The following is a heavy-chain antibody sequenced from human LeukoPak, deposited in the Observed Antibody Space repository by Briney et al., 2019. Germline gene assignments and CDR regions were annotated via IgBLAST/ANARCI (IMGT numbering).Heavy chain of an antibody. CDR1: GFTFANAW. V-gene: IGHV3-11*05. D-gene: IGHD2-21*02. Sequence: GGSLRLSCAASGFTFANAWMSWVRQAPGKGLEWIAYITSESIPQYADSVRGRFTISRDNAQSSVSLQMDSLRAEDTAVYYCARGGCGGGNCYSGTGWFESWGQGALVIVST. J-gene: IGHJ5*01. CDR3: ARGGCGGGNCYSGTGWFES. CDR2: ITSESIP.